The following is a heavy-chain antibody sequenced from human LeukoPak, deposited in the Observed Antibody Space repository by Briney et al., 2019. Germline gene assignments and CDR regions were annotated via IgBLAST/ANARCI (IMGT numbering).Heavy chain of an antibody. CDR1: GYTFTSCG. Sequence: ASVKVSCKASGYTFTSCGINWVRQAPGQGLEWMGWISTYNGNTNYAQKFQGRVTMTTDTSTSTAYMELRSLRSEDTAVYYCARDSVFDRTWILPDYWGQGTLVTVSS. J-gene: IGHJ4*02. V-gene: IGHV1-18*01. CDR3: ARDSVFDRTWILPDY. CDR2: ISTYNGNT. D-gene: IGHD5-18*01.